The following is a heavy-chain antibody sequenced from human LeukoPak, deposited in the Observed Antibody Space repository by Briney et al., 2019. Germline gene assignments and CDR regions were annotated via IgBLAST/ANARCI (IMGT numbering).Heavy chain of an antibody. J-gene: IGHJ4*02. CDR3: AQSGSYPDYFDY. Sequence: KPSETLSLTCAVYGGSFSGYYWSWIRQPPGKGLEWIGEINHSGSTNYNPSLKSPVTMSVDTSKNQFSLKLSSVTAADTAVYYCAQSGSYPDYFDYWGQGTLVTVSS. V-gene: IGHV4-34*01. D-gene: IGHD1-26*01. CDR1: GGSFSGYY. CDR2: INHSGST.